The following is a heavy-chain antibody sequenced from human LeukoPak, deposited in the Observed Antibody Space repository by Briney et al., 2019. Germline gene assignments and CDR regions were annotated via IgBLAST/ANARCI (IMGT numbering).Heavy chain of an antibody. D-gene: IGHD1-14*01. Sequence: GGSLRLSCAASGFTFSDYAMNWVRQAPGKGLEWVSTISGSGGSTYYAGSVKGRFTISRDNSKNTLYLQMNSLRAEDTALYYCAIREPIGYWGQGTLVTVSS. CDR2: ISGSGGST. J-gene: IGHJ4*02. V-gene: IGHV3-23*01. CDR3: AIREPIGY. CDR1: GFTFSDYA.